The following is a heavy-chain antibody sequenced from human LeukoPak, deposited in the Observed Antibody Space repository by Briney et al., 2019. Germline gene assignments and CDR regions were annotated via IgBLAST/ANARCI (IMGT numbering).Heavy chain of an antibody. D-gene: IGHD6-13*01. CDR2: IYHSGST. CDR3: ARGLGMKFDL. V-gene: IGHV4-38-2*02. CDR1: GYSISSGYY. Sequence: SETLSLTCTVSGYSISSGYYWGWIRQPPGKGLEWIGSIYHSGSTYYNPALKSRVTISIDRSNNQLSLNLSSVTAADTALYYCARGLGMKFDLWGQGTLVTVSS. J-gene: IGHJ4*02.